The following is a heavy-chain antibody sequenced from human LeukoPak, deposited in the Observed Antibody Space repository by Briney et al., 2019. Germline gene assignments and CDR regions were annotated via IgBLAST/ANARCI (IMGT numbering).Heavy chain of an antibody. CDR1: GYTFTNYA. D-gene: IGHD2-15*01. V-gene: IGHV1-18*01. J-gene: IGHJ4*02. CDR3: ARVFVMVAAMRD. Sequence: ASVKVSCKASGYTFTNYAISWVRPAPGQGLEWMGWISAYNGNTKYTQKFQGRVTMTRDTSTSTAYMELRSLRSDDTAVYYCARVFVMVAAMRDWGQGTLVTVSS. CDR2: ISAYNGNT.